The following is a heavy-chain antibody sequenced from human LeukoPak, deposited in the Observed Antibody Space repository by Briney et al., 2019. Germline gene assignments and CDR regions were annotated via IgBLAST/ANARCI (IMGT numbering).Heavy chain of an antibody. J-gene: IGHJ4*02. CDR3: ARQGLGDYDILTGYYGIDY. CDR1: GSSFTSYW. CDR2: IDPSDSYT. Sequence: GASLLISCKGSGSSFTSYWISWVRQLPGKGLEWMGRIDPSDSYTNYSPSFQGHVTISADKSISTAYLQWSSLKASDTAMYYCARQGLGDYDILTGYYGIDYWGQGTLVTVSS. D-gene: IGHD3-9*01. V-gene: IGHV5-10-1*01.